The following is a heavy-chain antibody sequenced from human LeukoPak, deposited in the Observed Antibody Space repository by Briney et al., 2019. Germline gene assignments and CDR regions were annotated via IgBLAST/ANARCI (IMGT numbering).Heavy chain of an antibody. CDR3: ARVAGYCSGGSCRTYYYYGMDV. CDR2: ISGYNGNT. CDR1: GYTFISYG. V-gene: IGHV1-18*01. J-gene: IGHJ6*02. Sequence: GASVEVSCKTSGYTFISYGISWVRQAPGQGLEWMGWISGYNGNTKYAQKLQGRVTMTTDTSTSTAYMELRSLRSDDTAVYYCARVAGYCSGGSCRTYYYYGMDVWGQGTTVTVSS. D-gene: IGHD2-15*01.